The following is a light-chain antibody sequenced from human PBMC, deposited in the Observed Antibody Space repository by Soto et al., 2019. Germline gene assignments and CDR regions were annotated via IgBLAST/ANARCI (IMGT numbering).Light chain of an antibody. J-gene: IGKJ1*01. CDR1: HDIKKY. V-gene: IGKV1-27*01. CDR3: QKYNTAPWT. CDR2: GAS. Sequence: IQMTQSPASLSASVGDRLTITCRASHDIKKYLAWYQQKPGKHPELLIYGASTLQAGVPSRFSGSASGTEFTLTISSLQPEDVATYYCQKYNTAPWTFGQGTKVEIK.